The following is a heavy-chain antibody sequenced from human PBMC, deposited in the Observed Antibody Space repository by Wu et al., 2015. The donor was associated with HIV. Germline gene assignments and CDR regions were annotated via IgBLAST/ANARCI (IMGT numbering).Heavy chain of an antibody. CDR1: GGTFSSYA. CDR2: IIPIFGTA. CDR3: ARGEFYGSYRAYYYGMDV. V-gene: IGHV1-69*05. D-gene: IGHD1-26*01. J-gene: IGHJ6*02. Sequence: QVQLVQSGAEVKKPGSSVKVSCKASGGTFSSYAISWVRQAPGQGLEWMGGIIPIFGTANYAQKFQGRVTITTDESTSTAYMELSSLRSEDTAVYYCARGEFYGSYRAYYYGMDVWGQGTTVTVSS.